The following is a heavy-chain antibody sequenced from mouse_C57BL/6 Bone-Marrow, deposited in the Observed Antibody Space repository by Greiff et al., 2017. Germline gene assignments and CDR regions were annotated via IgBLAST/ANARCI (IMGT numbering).Heavy chain of an antibody. J-gene: IGHJ2*01. CDR3: AGKKWH. V-gene: IGHV1-85*01. D-gene: IGHD4-1*01. CDR1: GYTFTSYD. Sequence: VKLVESGPELVKPGASVKLSCKASGYTFTSYDINWVKQRPGQGLEWIGWIYPRDGSTKYNEKFKGKATLTVDTSSSTAYMELHSLTSVDSAVYFCAGKKWHWGQGTTLTVSS. CDR2: IYPRDGST.